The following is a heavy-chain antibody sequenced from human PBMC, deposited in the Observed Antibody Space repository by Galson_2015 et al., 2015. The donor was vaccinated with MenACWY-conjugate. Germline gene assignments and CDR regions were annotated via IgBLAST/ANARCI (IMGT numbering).Heavy chain of an antibody. D-gene: IGHD6-6*01. J-gene: IGHJ4*02. CDR3: ARGGGGQKQLAFDY. V-gene: IGHV3-48*02. CDR2: ISSGSSTI. CDR1: GFTFSTYS. Sequence: SLRLSCAASGFTFSTYSMNWVRQAPGKGLEWVSYISSGSSTINYADSVKGRFTISRDTAKNSLYLQLNSLRDEDTAVYYCARGGGGQKQLAFDYWGQGTLVTVSS.